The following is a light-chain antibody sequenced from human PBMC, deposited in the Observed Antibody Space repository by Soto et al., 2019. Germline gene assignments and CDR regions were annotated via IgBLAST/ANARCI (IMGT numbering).Light chain of an antibody. CDR2: AAS. CDR3: QERTNWPRGT. V-gene: IGKV3-11*01. J-gene: IGKJ4*01. CDR1: QTLTDD. Sequence: ILLTQSPATLSLSPGERATLSCGASQTLTDDVAWYQQRPGQAPSLLIYAASKXATAIPARFSGSGSGTHLTLTIGSLEPEDFAVYYCQERTNWPRGTFGGGTKVDIK.